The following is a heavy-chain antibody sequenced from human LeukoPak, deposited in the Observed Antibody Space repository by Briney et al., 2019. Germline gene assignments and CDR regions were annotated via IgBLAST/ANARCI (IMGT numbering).Heavy chain of an antibody. CDR2: ISYDGSNK. J-gene: IGHJ6*02. D-gene: IGHD3-3*01. CDR3: AQGSIFGPYFNRDYYYGMDV. V-gene: IGHV3-30-3*01. CDR1: GFTFSSYA. Sequence: GRSLRLSCAASGFTFSSYAMHWVRQAPGKGLEWVAVISYDGSNKYYADSVKGRFTISRDNSKNTLYLQMNSLRAEDTAVYYCAQGSIFGPYFNRDYYYGMDVWGQGTTVTVSS.